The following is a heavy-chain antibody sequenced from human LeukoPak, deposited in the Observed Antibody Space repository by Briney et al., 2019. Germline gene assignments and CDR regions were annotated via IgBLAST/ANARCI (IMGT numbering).Heavy chain of an antibody. J-gene: IGHJ4*02. CDR1: GFTFSSYG. Sequence: PGGSLRLSCAASGFTFSSYGMHWVRQAPGKGLEWVAFIRYDGSNKYYADSVKGRFTISRDNSKNTLYLQMNSLRAEDTAVYYCAKVPYSSSWYLDYWGQGTLVTVSS. V-gene: IGHV3-30*02. D-gene: IGHD6-13*01. CDR3: AKVPYSSSWYLDY. CDR2: IRYDGSNK.